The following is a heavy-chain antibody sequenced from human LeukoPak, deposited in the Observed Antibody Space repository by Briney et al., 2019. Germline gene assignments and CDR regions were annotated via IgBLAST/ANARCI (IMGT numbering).Heavy chain of an antibody. J-gene: IGHJ4*02. CDR3: ARYSRPSGFDFDY. V-gene: IGHV3-7*03. CDR1: GFTFSSYW. Sequence: GGSLRLSCEGSGFTFSSYWMSRVRQAPGKGLEWVANIKYDGSEKYYVDSVKGRFTLSRDNAKNSLYLQMNSLRAEDTAVYYCARYSRPSGFDFDYWGQGTLVTVSS. CDR2: IKYDGSEK. D-gene: IGHD6-6*01.